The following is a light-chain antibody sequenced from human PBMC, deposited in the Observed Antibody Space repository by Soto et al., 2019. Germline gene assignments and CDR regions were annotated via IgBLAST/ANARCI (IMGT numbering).Light chain of an antibody. CDR1: QSISSW. CDR3: QQYNSYSWT. Sequence: DIQMTQSPSTLSASVGDRVTITCRASQSISSWLAWYQQKPGKDPKLLLYDASSLESGVPSRLSGSGSGTEFTLTISSLQPDDFATYYCQQYNSYSWTFGQGTKVEIK. J-gene: IGKJ1*01. CDR2: DAS. V-gene: IGKV1-5*01.